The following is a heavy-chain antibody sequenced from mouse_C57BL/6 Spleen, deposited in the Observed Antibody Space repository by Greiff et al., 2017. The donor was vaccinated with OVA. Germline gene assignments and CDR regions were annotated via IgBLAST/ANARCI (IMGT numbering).Heavy chain of an antibody. Sequence: QVQLQQSGAELVRPGASVTLSCKASGYTFTDYEMHWVKQTPVHGLEWIGAIDPETGGTAYTQKFQGKAILTADKSSSTAYMELRSLTSEDSAVYYCTRWLLRDWYFDVWGTGTTVTVAS. CDR3: TRWLLRDWYFDV. V-gene: IGHV1-15*01. D-gene: IGHD2-3*01. CDR1: GYTFTDYE. J-gene: IGHJ1*03. CDR2: IDPETGGT.